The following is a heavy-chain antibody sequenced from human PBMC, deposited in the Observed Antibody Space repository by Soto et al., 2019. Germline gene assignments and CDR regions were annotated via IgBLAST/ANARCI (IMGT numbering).Heavy chain of an antibody. J-gene: IGHJ5*02. CDR2: MTHSGNT. Sequence: QVQLQQGGAGLVKPSETLSLTCGVYGGSFSDYYWSWIRQPPGNGLEWIEEMTHSGNTNYNPSLMSRVTLTVDTSKNQFSLKLSSVTAADTAVYYCARSGAVIVASRPRPALYNWFDPWGQGTLVTVSS. V-gene: IGHV4-34*02. D-gene: IGHD3-22*01. CDR3: ARSGAVIVASRPRPALYNWFDP. CDR1: GGSFSDYY.